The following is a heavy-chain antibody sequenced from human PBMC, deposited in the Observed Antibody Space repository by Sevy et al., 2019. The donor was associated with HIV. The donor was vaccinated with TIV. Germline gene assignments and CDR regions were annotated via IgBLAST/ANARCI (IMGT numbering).Heavy chain of an antibody. CDR1: GFTFSSYS. CDR3: ARVAGSGWNFDY. CDR2: ISSSSYI. J-gene: IGHJ4*02. Sequence: GGSLRLSCAASGFTFSSYSMNWVRQAPGKGLEWVSSISSSSYIYYADSVKGRFTISRDNAKNSLYLQMNSLRAEDTAVYYCARVAGSGWNFDYWGQGTLVTVSS. V-gene: IGHV3-21*01. D-gene: IGHD6-19*01.